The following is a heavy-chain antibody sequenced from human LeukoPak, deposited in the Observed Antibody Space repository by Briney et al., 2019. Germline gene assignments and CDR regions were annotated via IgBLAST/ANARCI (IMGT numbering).Heavy chain of an antibody. D-gene: IGHD5-12*01. CDR2: MNPNSGNT. J-gene: IGHJ4*02. CDR1: GYTFTSYD. CDR3: ARSGYSGYDPDSTFDY. Sequence: ASVKVSCKASGYTFTSYDINWVRQATGQGLEWMGWMNPNSGNTGYAQKFQGRVTMTRNTSISTAYMELSSLRSEDTAVYYCARSGYSGYDPDSTFDYWGQGTLVTVSS. V-gene: IGHV1-8*01.